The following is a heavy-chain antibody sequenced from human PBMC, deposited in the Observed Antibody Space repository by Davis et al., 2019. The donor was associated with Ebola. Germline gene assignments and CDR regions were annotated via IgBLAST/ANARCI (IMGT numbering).Heavy chain of an antibody. Sequence: GSLRLSCTVSGGSISSYYWSWIRQPPGKGLEWIGSIFHSGTTDYNPSLKSRVTISVDTSKNEYSLRLSSVTAADTAVYYCAKAVRSGWYIGGVDVWGQGTTVTVSS. J-gene: IGHJ6*02. D-gene: IGHD6-19*01. CDR2: IFHSGTT. CDR3: AKAVRSGWYIGGVDV. CDR1: GGSISSYY. V-gene: IGHV4-59*01.